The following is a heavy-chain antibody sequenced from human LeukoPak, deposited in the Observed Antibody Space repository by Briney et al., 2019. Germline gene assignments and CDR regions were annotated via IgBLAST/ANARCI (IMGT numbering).Heavy chain of an antibody. CDR3: ARDPRSSGFDY. Sequence: ASVKVSCKASGYTFTSYGISWVRQAPGQGLEWMGWINPNSGGTNYAQKFQGRVTMTRDTSISTAYMELSRLRSDDTAVYYCARDPRSSGFDYWGQGTLVTVSS. D-gene: IGHD6-6*01. CDR1: GYTFTSYG. CDR2: INPNSGGT. V-gene: IGHV1-2*02. J-gene: IGHJ4*02.